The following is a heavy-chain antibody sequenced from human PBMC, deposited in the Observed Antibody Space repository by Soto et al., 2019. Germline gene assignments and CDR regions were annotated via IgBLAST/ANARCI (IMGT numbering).Heavy chain of an antibody. CDR3: ARHPERIAEIGWFDP. CDR1: GFTFSSYS. D-gene: IGHD6-13*01. Sequence: EVLLVESGGGLVQPGGSLRLSCAASGFTFSSYSMNWVRQAPGKGLEWVSYISSSSSTIYYADSVKGRFTISRDNAKTSLYLQMNSLTAEDTAVYYCARHPERIAEIGWFDPWGQGTLVTVSS. CDR2: ISSSSSTI. V-gene: IGHV3-48*01. J-gene: IGHJ5*02.